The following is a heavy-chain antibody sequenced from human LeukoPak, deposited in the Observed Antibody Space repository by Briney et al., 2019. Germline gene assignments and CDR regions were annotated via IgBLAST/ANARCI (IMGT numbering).Heavy chain of an antibody. CDR2: ISGSGGTT. CDR3: AKVGHSSSLDY. J-gene: IGHJ4*02. V-gene: IGHV3-23*01. Sequence: GWSLRLSCAASGFTFSSYAMSWVRQAPGKGLEWVSAISGSGGTTYYADSVKGRFNIPRDNTNNTLYLQRHSLRAEDTAVYYCAKVGHSSSLDYWGQGTLVTVSS. D-gene: IGHD6-13*01. CDR1: GFTFSSYA.